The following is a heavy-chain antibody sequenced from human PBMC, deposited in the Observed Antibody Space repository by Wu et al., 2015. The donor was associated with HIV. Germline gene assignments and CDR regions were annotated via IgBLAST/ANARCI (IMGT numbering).Heavy chain of an antibody. J-gene: IGHJ5*02. CDR2: INPNSGGT. D-gene: IGHD5-12*01. CDR3: ARGPLVATTYNWFDP. V-gene: IGHV1-2*02. CDR1: GYTFTGYY. Sequence: QVQLVQSGAEVKKPGASVKVSCKASGYTFTGYYMHWVRQAPGQGLEWMGWINPNSGGTNYAQKFQGRVTMTRDTSISTAYMELSRLRSDDTAVYYCARGPLVATTYNWFDPWGQGTLVTVSS.